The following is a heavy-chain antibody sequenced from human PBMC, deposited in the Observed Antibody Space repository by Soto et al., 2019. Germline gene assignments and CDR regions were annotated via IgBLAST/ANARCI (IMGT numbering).Heavy chain of an antibody. J-gene: IGHJ6*02. V-gene: IGHV5-51*01. D-gene: IGHD2-2*01. CDR2: IYPGDSDT. Sequence: PGESQKISCKGSGYSFTSYWSGWVRQMPGKGLEWMGIIYPGDSDTRYSPSFQGQVTISADKSISTAYLQWSSLKASDTAMYYCATTNCSSTSCYGLYYYGMDVWGQGTTVTVSS. CDR1: GYSFTSYW. CDR3: ATTNCSSTSCYGLYYYGMDV.